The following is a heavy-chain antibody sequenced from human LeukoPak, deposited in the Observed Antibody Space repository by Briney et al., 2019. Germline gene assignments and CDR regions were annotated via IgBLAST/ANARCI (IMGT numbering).Heavy chain of an antibody. V-gene: IGHV4-30-4*01. Sequence: SQTLSLTCTVSGGSISSGDYYWSWIRQPPGKGLEWIGYIYYSGSTYYNPSLKSRVTISVDTSKNQFSLKLSSVTAADTAVYYCARHSSPFLMGSTVTFDYWGQGTLVTVSS. D-gene: IGHD4-17*01. CDR1: GGSISSGDYY. CDR2: IYYSGST. CDR3: ARHSSPFLMGSTVTFDY. J-gene: IGHJ4*02.